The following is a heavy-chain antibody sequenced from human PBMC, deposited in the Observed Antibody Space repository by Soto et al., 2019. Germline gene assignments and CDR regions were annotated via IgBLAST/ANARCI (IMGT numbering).Heavy chain of an antibody. Sequence: GASVKVSCKASGGTFSSYAISWVRQAPGQGLEWMGGIIPIFGTANYAQKFQGRVTITADESTSTAYMELSSLRSEDTAVYYCARDNCSGGSCYSYYWGQGTLVTVSS. CDR3: ARDNCSGGSCYSYY. CDR2: IIPIFGTA. V-gene: IGHV1-69*13. J-gene: IGHJ4*02. CDR1: GGTFSSYA. D-gene: IGHD2-15*01.